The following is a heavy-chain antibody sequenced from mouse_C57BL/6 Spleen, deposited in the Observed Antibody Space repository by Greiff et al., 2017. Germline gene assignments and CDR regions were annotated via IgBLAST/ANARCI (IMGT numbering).Heavy chain of an antibody. D-gene: IGHD3-3*01. J-gene: IGHJ4*01. CDR3: AAHRDVYYAMDY. V-gene: IGHV2-5*01. Sequence: VKVVESGPGLVQPSQSLSITCTVSGFSLTSYGVHWVRQSPGKGLEWLGVIWRGGSTDYNAAFMSRLSITKDNSKSQVFFKMNSLQADDTAIYYCAAHRDVYYAMDYWGQGTSVTVSS. CDR2: IWRGGST. CDR1: GFSLTSYG.